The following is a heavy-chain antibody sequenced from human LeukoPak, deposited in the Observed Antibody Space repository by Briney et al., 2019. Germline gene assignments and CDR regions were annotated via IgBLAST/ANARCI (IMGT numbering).Heavy chain of an antibody. D-gene: IGHD6-13*01. Sequence: SETLSLTCTVSGGSLSSSDHYWSWIRQPPGKGLEWIAYIYYSGTAYYNPSLKSRVSISVDTSKNQFSLKLSSVTAADTAVYYCARGDSSSWSFKIWGQGTLVTVSS. CDR1: GGSLSSSDHY. J-gene: IGHJ4*02. CDR3: ARGDSSSWSFKI. V-gene: IGHV4-30-4*01. CDR2: IYYSGTA.